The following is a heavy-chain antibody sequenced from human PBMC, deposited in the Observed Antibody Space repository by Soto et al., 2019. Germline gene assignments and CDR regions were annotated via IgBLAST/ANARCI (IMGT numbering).Heavy chain of an antibody. CDR2: ISWHSGSI. CDR1: GFTFDDYS. D-gene: IGHD6-19*01. J-gene: IGHJ4*02. V-gene: IGHV3-9*01. CDR3: ERGDLGAVAGYFEY. Sequence: EVQLVESGGGLVQPGGSLRLSCAASGFTFDDYSMHWVRQAPGRGLEWVSGISWHSGSIDYADSVKGRFTIPRDNAKNCLYLEMNCLRPEDTALYYCERGDLGAVAGYFEYWGQGILVTVSS.